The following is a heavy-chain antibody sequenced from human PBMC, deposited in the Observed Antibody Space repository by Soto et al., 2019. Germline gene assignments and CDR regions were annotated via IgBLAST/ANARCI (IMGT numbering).Heavy chain of an antibody. J-gene: IGHJ4*02. CDR2: ISWNGESI. CDR3: AKDVGSSGWYDGFDS. Sequence: EVQLVESGGGLVQPGRSLRLSCAAXXXXFGDYAMQWVRQVPGKGLEWVSSISWNGESIGYADSVKGRFTISRDNGKKSVYLQMNSLRGEDTALYYCAKDVGSSGWYDGFDSWGQGTLVTVS. V-gene: IGHV3-9*01. D-gene: IGHD6-19*01. CDR1: XXXFGDYA.